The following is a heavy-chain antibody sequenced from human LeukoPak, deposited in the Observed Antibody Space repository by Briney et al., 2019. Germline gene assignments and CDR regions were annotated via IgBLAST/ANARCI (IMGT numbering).Heavy chain of an antibody. V-gene: IGHV3-74*01. J-gene: IGHJ4*02. CDR1: GFTFSNYW. CDR2: INTDGTGT. Sequence: PAGSLRLSAAAYGFTFSNYWMHWVGQTPGKGLVWVSRINTDGTGTSYADSVKGRFTSSRDGAKNRLYLQMSGLRAEDTAVYYCARVKSGSYYPIDYWGQGTLVTVSS. CDR3: ARVKSGSYYPIDY. D-gene: IGHD1-26*01.